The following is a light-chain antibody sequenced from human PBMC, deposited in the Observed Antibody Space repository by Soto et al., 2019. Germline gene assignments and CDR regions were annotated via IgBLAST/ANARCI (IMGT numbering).Light chain of an antibody. J-gene: IGKJ4*01. CDR3: QHYNSYSFT. CDR1: QTINSW. Sequence: DIQMTQSPSTLSASVGDRVTITCRASQTINSWLAWYQQKPGRAPQVVIYDGSRLKSGVPSRFSGDGSETEFTLTISGLQPDDFATYYCQHYNSYSFTFGGGTKVEIK. CDR2: DGS. V-gene: IGKV1-5*01.